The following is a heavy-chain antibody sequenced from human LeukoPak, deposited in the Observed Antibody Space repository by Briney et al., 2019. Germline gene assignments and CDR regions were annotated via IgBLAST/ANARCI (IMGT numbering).Heavy chain of an antibody. CDR2: INSDGSST. V-gene: IGHV3-74*01. Sequence: GGSLRLSCAASGFTFSSYWMHWVRQAPEKGLVWVSRINSDGSSTSYADSVKGRFTISRDNSKNTLYLQMNSLRAEDTAIYYCAKDLRGYYDLEAFFDYWGQGTLVTVST. CDR3: AKDLRGYYDLEAFFDY. CDR1: GFTFSSYW. J-gene: IGHJ4*02. D-gene: IGHD3-16*01.